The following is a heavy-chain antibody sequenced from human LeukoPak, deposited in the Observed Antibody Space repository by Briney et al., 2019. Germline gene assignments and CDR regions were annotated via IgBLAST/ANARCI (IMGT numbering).Heavy chain of an antibody. V-gene: IGHV4-38-2*02. CDR1: GYSISSGYY. J-gene: IGHJ3*02. CDR3: AREVPYCSGGSCYSDAFDI. Sequence: SETLSLTCAVSGYSISSGYYWGWIRQPPGKGLEWIGSIYHSGSTYYNPSLKSRVTMSVDTSKNQFSLKLSSVTAADTAVYYCAREVPYCSGGSCYSDAFDIWGQGTMVTVSS. CDR2: IYHSGST. D-gene: IGHD2-15*01.